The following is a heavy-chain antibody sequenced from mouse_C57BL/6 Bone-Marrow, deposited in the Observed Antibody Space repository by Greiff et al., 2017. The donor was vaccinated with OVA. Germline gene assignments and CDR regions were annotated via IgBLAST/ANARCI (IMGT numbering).Heavy chain of an antibody. CDR2: IYPGSGST. CDR1: GYTFTSYW. J-gene: IGHJ2*01. CDR3: AREPTVVAGGD. D-gene: IGHD1-1*01. V-gene: IGHV1-55*01. Sequence: QVQLQQPGAELVKPGASVKMSCKASGYTFTSYWITWVKQRPGQGLEWIGDIYPGSGSTNYNEKFKSKATLTVDTSSSTAYMQRSSLTSEDSAVYDCAREPTVVAGGDWGQGTTLTVSS.